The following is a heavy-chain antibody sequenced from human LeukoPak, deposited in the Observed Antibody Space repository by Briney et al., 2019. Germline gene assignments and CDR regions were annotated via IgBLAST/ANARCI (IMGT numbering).Heavy chain of an antibody. CDR3: ARDRPGYSYGYGY. V-gene: IGHV3-48*03. CDR1: GFTFSSYE. D-gene: IGHD5-18*01. CDR2: ISSSGSTI. Sequence: GSLRLSCAASGFTFSSYEMNWVRQAPGKGLEWVSYISSSGSTIYYADSVKGRFTISRDNAKNSLYLQMNSLRAEDTAVYYCARDRPGYSYGYGYWGQGTLVTVSS. J-gene: IGHJ4*02.